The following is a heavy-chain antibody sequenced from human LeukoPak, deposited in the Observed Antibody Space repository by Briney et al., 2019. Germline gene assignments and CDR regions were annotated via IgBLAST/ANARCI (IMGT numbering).Heavy chain of an antibody. CDR1: GFTFSSYW. D-gene: IGHD4-17*01. J-gene: IGHJ4*02. CDR3: ASIIGSHRYGDYFDY. V-gene: IGHV3-7*01. Sequence: PGGSLRLSCAASGFTFSSYWMSWVRQAPGKGLEWVANIKQDGSENYYADSVKGRFTISRDNAKNSLYLQMNSLRAEDTAVYYCASIIGSHRYGDYFDYWGQGTLVTVSS. CDR2: IKQDGSEN.